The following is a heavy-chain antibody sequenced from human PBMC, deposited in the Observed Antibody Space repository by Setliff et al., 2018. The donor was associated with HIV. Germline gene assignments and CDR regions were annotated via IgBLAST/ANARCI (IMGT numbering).Heavy chain of an antibody. CDR3: ARERLSRLGFDY. D-gene: IGHD1-1*01. J-gene: IGHJ4*02. CDR1: GDSISSGSHY. CDR2: IYTGGNA. V-gene: IGHV4-61*09. Sequence: SETLSLTCTVSGDSISSGSHYWSWIRQPAGKGLEWIGHIYTGGNANYNPSLQSRVTISVDTSKNQFSLMLGSMTAADTAVYYCARERLSRLGFDYWGQGTLVTVSA.